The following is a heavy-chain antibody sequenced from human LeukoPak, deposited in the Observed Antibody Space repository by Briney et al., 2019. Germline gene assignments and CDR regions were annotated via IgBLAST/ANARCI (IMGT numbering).Heavy chain of an antibody. CDR2: ISGYSGNT. D-gene: IGHD6-13*01. V-gene: IGHV1-18*01. CDR1: GYTFTSYG. J-gene: IGHJ4*02. CDR3: AREPKVNRGIAAGP. Sequence: ASVKVSCKTSGYTFTSYGISWVRQAPGQGLEWMGWISGYSGNTNYAQKLQDRVTMTTDTSTSTAYMELRSLKSDDTAVYYCAREPKVNRGIAAGPWGQGTLVTVSS.